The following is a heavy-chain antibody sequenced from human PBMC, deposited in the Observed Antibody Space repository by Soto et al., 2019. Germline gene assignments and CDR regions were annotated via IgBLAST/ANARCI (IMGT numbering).Heavy chain of an antibody. V-gene: IGHV1-2*02. J-gene: IGHJ3*02. CDR2: INPATGAA. CDR3: AGGGGVGVAGSAAFDM. CDR1: GYPVTAYY. Sequence: QLHLVQSGAVVKKPGASVTVSCSASGYPVTAYYMHWVRQAPGRGLEWMGGINPATGAAKYTQTFPGKVTMTRDTTKRNVLIEPGGLTSEETAVFYRAGGGGVGVAGSAAFDMWGQGTLVTVSS. D-gene: IGHD3-3*01.